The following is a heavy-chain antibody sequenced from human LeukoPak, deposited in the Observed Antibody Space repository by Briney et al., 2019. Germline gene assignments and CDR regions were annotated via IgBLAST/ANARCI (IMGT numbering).Heavy chain of an antibody. CDR1: GYSFIDYW. CDR2: IYGADSDI. D-gene: IGHD3-16*02. CDR3: ARFVIGANQDHFDY. Sequence: GESLKISCQGSGYSFIDYWIGWVRQKPGKGLEWMGIIYGADSDIRYSPSFQSQVTISVDKSIRTAYLQSSSLKTSDTAMYYCARFVIGANQDHFDYWGRGTLVTVSP. J-gene: IGHJ4*02. V-gene: IGHV5-51*01.